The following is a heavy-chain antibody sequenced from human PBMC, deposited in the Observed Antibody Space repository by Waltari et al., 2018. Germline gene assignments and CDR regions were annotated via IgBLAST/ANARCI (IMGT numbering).Heavy chain of an antibody. V-gene: IGHV1-69*01. D-gene: IGHD3-22*01. Sequence: QVQLVQSGAEVKKPGSSVKVYCKASGGTFSSYAISWARQAPGQGLEWMGGIIPIFGTANYAQKFQGRVTITADESTSTAYMELSSLRSEDTAVYYCARCYYDSSGYYYPKFDYWGQGTLVTVSS. CDR3: ARCYYDSSGYYYPKFDY. J-gene: IGHJ4*02. CDR2: IIPIFGTA. CDR1: GGTFSSYA.